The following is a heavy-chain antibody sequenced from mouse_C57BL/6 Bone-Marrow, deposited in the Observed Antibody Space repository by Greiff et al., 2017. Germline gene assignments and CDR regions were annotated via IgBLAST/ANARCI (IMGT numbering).Heavy chain of an antibody. CDR3: ARALRQLRLDY. CDR1: GYTFTSYG. D-gene: IGHD3-2*02. V-gene: IGHV1-81*01. CDR2: IYPRSGNT. J-gene: IGHJ2*01. Sequence: VQLQQSGAELARPGASVKLSCKASGYTFTSYGLSWVKQRTGQGLEWIGEIYPRSGNTYYNEKFKGKATLTADKSSSTAYMELRSLTSEDSAVYFCARALRQLRLDYWGQGTTLTVSS.